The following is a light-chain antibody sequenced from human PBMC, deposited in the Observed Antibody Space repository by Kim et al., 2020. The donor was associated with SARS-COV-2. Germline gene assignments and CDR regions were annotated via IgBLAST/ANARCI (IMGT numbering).Light chain of an antibody. V-gene: IGLV1-44*01. CDR1: SSNIGSNT. Sequence: QSVLTQPPSASGTPEQRVTISCSGSSSNIGSNTVNWYQQLPGTAPKLLIYSNNQRPSGVPDRFSGSKSGTSASLAISGLQSEDEADYYCAAWDDSLNGHAVFGGGTQLTVL. J-gene: IGLJ2*01. CDR2: SNN. CDR3: AAWDDSLNGHAV.